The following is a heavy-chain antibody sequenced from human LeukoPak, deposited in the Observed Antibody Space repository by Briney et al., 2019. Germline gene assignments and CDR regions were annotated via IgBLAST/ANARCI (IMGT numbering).Heavy chain of an antibody. J-gene: IGHJ4*02. CDR1: GFTFSSYA. D-gene: IGHD2-2*01. CDR3: AKDIVPAAFDY. V-gene: IGHV3-30-3*01. CDR2: IPYDGSNK. Sequence: GGSLRLSCAASGFTFSSYAMHWVRQAPGKGLERVAVIPYDGSNKYYADSVKGRFTISRDNSKNTLYLQMNSLRAEDTAVYYCAKDIVPAAFDYWGQGTLVTVSS.